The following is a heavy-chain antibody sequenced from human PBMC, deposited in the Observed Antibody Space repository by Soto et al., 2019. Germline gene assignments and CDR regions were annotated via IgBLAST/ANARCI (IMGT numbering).Heavy chain of an antibody. V-gene: IGHV5-10-1*01. D-gene: IGHD3-3*01. CDR2: IDPGDSVT. Sequence: GEALNISCNGSGYSLTNIWIHWVRQIPGRGLEWMGRIDPGDSVTTYNPSFQGHVTISADKSINTACLQWSSLKASDTALSYCARHSLITIFGVVPHAFDIWGQGTMLTVSS. J-gene: IGHJ3*02. CDR1: GYSLTNIW. CDR3: ARHSLITIFGVVPHAFDI.